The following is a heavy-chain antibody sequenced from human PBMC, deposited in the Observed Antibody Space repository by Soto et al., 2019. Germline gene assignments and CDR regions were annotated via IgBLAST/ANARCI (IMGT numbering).Heavy chain of an antibody. Sequence: GGSXRLSCASSGFTFSTYWMIWVRQAPGKGLEWVANIKQDGSENHYLNSVKGRFTISRDNAKKSLYLQMNSLRAEDTAVYYCARHGDSRFDYWGQGTLVTVSS. J-gene: IGHJ4*02. CDR2: IKQDGSEN. V-gene: IGHV3-7*03. D-gene: IGHD4-17*01. CDR3: ARHGDSRFDY. CDR1: GFTFSTYW.